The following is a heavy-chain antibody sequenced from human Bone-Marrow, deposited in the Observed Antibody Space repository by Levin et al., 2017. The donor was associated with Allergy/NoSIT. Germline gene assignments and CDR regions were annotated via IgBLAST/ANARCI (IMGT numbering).Heavy chain of an antibody. D-gene: IGHD3-9*01. Sequence: SETLSLTCNVSGGSINSGDSYWSWIRQPPGKGLEWIGYIYYSGSTYYNPSLKSRITISIDTSKSQFSLQLSSVTAADTAVDYCARLSLTFYDILTGYYSPIGTFDYWGQGTLVTVSS. CDR3: ARLSLTFYDILTGYYSPIGTFDY. V-gene: IGHV4-30-4*01. CDR1: GGSINSGDSY. CDR2: IYYSGST. J-gene: IGHJ4*02.